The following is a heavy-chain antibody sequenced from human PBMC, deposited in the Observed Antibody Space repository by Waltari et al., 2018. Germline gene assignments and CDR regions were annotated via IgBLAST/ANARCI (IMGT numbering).Heavy chain of an antibody. D-gene: IGHD1-26*01. CDR1: GGSISSHY. V-gene: IGHV4-59*11. Sequence: QVQLQESGPGLVKPSETLSLPCTVSGGSISSHYWRWIRQPPGKGLEWIGYIYYSGSTNYNPSLKSRVTISVDTSKNQFSLKLSSVTAADTAVYYCARGGSYFLIDYWGQGTLVTVSS. CDR3: ARGGSYFLIDY. CDR2: IYYSGST. J-gene: IGHJ4*02.